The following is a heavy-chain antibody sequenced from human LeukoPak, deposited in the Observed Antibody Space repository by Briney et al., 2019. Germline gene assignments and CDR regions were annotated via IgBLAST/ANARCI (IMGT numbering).Heavy chain of an antibody. D-gene: IGHD3-10*01. J-gene: IGHJ5*02. CDR1: GYTFTSYA. CDR3: ARDYSPGVWFGEVKVWFDP. Sequence: GASVKVSCKASGYTFTSYAISWVRQAPGQGLEWMGGIIPIFGTTNYARKFRGRVTLTADKSTRTAYMELSRLRSDDTAVYYCARDYSPGVWFGEVKVWFDPWGQGTLVTVSS. V-gene: IGHV1-69*06. CDR2: IIPIFGTT.